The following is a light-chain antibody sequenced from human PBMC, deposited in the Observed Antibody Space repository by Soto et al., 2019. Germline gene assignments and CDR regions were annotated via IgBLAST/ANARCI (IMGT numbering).Light chain of an antibody. J-gene: IGLJ1*01. CDR2: AND. Sequence: QSVLTQPPSVSGAPGQRLTISCAGTSSNIGAGFDVHWYQQLPGTAPKLLIYANDDRPSGVPDRFSGSTSGTSASLAITGLQAEDAADYYCQSYDSSLLAYVFG. V-gene: IGLV1-40*01. CDR3: QSYDSSLLAYV. CDR1: SSNIGAGFD.